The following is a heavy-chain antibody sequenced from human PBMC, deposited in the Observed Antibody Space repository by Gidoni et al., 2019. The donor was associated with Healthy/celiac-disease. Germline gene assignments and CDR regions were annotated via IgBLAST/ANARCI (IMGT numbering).Heavy chain of an antibody. CDR3: ASLERDVFPAVAGRDY. Sequence: GKGLEWIGEINHSGSTNYNPSLKSRVTISVDTSKNQFSLKLSSVTAADTAVYYCASLERDVFPAVAGRDYWGQGTLVTVSS. V-gene: IGHV4-34*01. CDR2: INHSGST. D-gene: IGHD6-19*01. J-gene: IGHJ4*02.